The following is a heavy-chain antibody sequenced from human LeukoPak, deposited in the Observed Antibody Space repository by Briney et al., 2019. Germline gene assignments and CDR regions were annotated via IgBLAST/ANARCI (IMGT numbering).Heavy chain of an antibody. CDR2: IIPIFGTA. CDR3: ASKDTSGWYEEA. V-gene: IGHV1-69*05. CDR1: GGTFSSYA. J-gene: IGHJ5*02. Sequence: SVKVSCKASGGTFSSYAISWVRQAPGQGLEWMGGIIPIFGTANYAQKFQGRVTITTDESTSTAYMELSSLRSEDTAVYYCASKDTSGWYEEAWGQGSLVTVSS. D-gene: IGHD6-19*01.